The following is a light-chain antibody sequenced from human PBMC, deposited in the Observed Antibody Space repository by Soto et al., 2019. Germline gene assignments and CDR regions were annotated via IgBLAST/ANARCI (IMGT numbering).Light chain of an antibody. V-gene: IGLV2-8*01. Sequence: SALTQPPSASGSPGQSITISCTGSRDDVGGYNYVSWYQQHPGKAPKLIIYDVHKRPSGVPDRFSGSKSDNTASLTVSGLQTEDEADYYCNSYAGRNNFVFGTGTKLTVL. CDR3: NSYAGRNNFV. J-gene: IGLJ1*01. CDR2: DVH. CDR1: RDDVGGYNY.